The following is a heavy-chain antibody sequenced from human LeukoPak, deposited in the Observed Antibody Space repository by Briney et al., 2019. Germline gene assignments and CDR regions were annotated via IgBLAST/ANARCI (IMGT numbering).Heavy chain of an antibody. V-gene: IGHV3-48*01. CDR3: VRGGGSSSSWFDY. J-gene: IGHJ4*02. D-gene: IGHD6-6*01. CDR1: GFTFSTYS. Sequence: GGSLRLSCAAPGFTFSTYSMNWVRQAPGKGLEWVSYISTSSSTIYYADSVKGRFTISRDNAKNSLYLQMDSLRAEDTAVYYCVRGGGSSSSWFDYWGQGTLVTVSS. CDR2: ISTSSSTI.